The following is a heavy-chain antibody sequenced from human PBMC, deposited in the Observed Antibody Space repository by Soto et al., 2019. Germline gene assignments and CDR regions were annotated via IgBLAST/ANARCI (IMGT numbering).Heavy chain of an antibody. D-gene: IGHD3-3*01. Sequence: VASVKVSCKASGGTFSSYAISWVRQAPGQGLEWMGGIIPIFGTANYAQKFQGRVTITADKSTSTAYMELSSLRSEDTAVYYCASRRRDDFWSGTHRLYGMDVWGQGTTVTVSS. CDR2: IIPIFGTA. CDR1: GGTFSSYA. V-gene: IGHV1-69*06. J-gene: IGHJ6*02. CDR3: ASRRRDDFWSGTHRLYGMDV.